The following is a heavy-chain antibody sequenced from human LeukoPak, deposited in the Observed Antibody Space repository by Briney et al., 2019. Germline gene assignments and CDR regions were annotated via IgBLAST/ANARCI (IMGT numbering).Heavy chain of an antibody. CDR1: GYTLTELS. V-gene: IGHV1-24*01. CDR3: TRGETGRDSSGYFGY. J-gene: IGHJ4*02. CDR2: FDPEDGET. D-gene: IGHD3-22*01. Sequence: ASVKVSCKVSGYTLTELSMHWVRQAPGKGLEWMGGFDPEDGETIYAQKFQGRVTMTRDMSTSTVYMELSSLRSEDTAVYYCTRGETGRDSSGYFGYWGQGTLVTVSS.